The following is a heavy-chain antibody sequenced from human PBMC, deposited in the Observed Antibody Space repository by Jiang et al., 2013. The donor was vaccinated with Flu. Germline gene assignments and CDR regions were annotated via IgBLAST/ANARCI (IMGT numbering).Heavy chain of an antibody. D-gene: IGHD7-27*01. Sequence: GPGLVKPSETLSLTCTVSGGSISSSSYYWGWIRQPPGKGLEWIGSIYYSGSTNYNPSLKSRVTISLDKSKNQFSLKVTSVTAADTAVYFCARDQSPGAFDIWGQGTVVTVSS. J-gene: IGHJ3*02. CDR2: IYYSGST. V-gene: IGHV4-39*07. CDR3: ARDQSPGAFDI. CDR1: GGSISSSSYY.